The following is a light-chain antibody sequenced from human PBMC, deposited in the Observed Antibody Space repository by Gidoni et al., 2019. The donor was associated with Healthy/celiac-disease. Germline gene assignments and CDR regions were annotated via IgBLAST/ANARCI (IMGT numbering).Light chain of an antibody. CDR3: QTWGTGIQV. V-gene: IGLV4-69*01. Sequence: QLVLTQPPSASASLGASVKLTCTLSSGHSSYAIACHQQQPEKGPRYLMKLNSDGSHSKGDGIPDRFSGSSSGAERYLTSSSLQSEDEADYYCQTWGTGIQVFGGGTKLTVL. J-gene: IGLJ3*02. CDR1: SGHSSYA. CDR2: LNSDGSH.